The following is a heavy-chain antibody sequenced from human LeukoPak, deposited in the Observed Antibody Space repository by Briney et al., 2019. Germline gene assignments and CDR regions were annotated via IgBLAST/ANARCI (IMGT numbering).Heavy chain of an antibody. CDR3: ATDDVTTGTKTALGY. V-gene: IGHV1-58*01. J-gene: IGHJ4*02. Sequence: TSVKVSCKASGFTFTSSGVQWVRQARGQGLEWIGWIVVGSGNTNYAQKFQERVTINRDMSTSTAYMELSSLRSEDTAVYYCATDDVTTGTKTALGYWGQGTLVTVSS. CDR2: IVVGSGNT. D-gene: IGHD1-1*01. CDR1: GFTFTSSG.